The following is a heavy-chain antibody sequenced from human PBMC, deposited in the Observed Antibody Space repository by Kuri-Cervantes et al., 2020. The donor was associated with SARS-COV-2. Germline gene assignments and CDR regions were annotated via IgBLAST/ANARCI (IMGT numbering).Heavy chain of an antibody. CDR2: ISGSGGST. D-gene: IGHD3-3*01. J-gene: IGHJ4*02. CDR1: GFTFSSYA. CDR3: AKTYYNFWSGDPGDY. Sequence: GGSLRLSCAASGFTFSSYAMSWVRQAPGKGLEWVSAISGSGGSTYYADSVKGRFTISRDNSKTTLYLQMNSLGAEDTAVYYCAKTYYNFWSGDPGDYWGQGTLVTVSS. V-gene: IGHV3-23*01.